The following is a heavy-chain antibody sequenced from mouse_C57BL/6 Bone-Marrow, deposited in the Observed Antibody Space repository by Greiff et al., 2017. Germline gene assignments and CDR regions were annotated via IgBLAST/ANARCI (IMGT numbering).Heavy chain of an antibody. J-gene: IGHJ4*01. D-gene: IGHD1-1*01. V-gene: IGHV1-72*01. Sequence: QVQLQQPGAELVKPAASVKLSCKASGYTFTSYWMHWVKQRPGRGLEWIGRIDPNSGGTKYNEKFKSKATLTVDKPSSTAYMQLSSLTSEDSAVYYCAREPLLFYYGSRYYYAMDYWGQGTSVTVSS. CDR1: GYTFTSYW. CDR2: IDPNSGGT. CDR3: AREPLLFYYGSRYYYAMDY.